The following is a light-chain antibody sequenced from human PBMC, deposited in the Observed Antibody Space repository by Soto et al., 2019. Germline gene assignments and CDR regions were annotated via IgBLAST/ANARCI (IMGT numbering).Light chain of an antibody. Sequence: QASLTQPASVSGSPGQSITISCTGTSSDVGSYNLVSWYQQHPGKAPKLMIYEGSKRPSGVSNRFSGSKSGNTASLTISGLQAEDEADYYCCSYAGSSTLAVFGGGTQLTVL. CDR3: CSYAGSSTLAV. V-gene: IGLV2-23*01. CDR2: EGS. CDR1: SSDVGSYNL. J-gene: IGLJ7*01.